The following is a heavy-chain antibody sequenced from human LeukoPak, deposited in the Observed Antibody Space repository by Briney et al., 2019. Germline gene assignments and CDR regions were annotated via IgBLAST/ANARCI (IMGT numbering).Heavy chain of an antibody. CDR1: GFTFSSYS. D-gene: IGHD6-19*01. Sequence: GGSLRLYCAASGFTFSSYSMNWVRQAPGKGLEWVSSISSRSSYIYYADSVKGRFTISRDNAKNSLYLQMNSLRAEDTAVYYCTSVSSGGYFWGRGNLVTVSS. CDR3: TSVSSGGYF. J-gene: IGHJ4*02. CDR2: ISSRSSYI. V-gene: IGHV3-21*01.